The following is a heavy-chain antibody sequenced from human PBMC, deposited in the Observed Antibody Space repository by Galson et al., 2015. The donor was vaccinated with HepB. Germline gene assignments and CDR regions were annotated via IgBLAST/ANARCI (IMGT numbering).Heavy chain of an antibody. J-gene: IGHJ6*03. D-gene: IGHD6-6*01. CDR1: GYTFTSYG. CDR2: ISAYNGNT. Sequence: SVKVSCKASGYTFTSYGISWVRQAPGQGLEWMGWISAYNGNTNYAQKLQGRVTMTTDTSTSMAYMELRSLRSDDTAVYYCAREYSSSSGVYYYYYMDVWGKGTTVTVSS. CDR3: AREYSSSSGVYYYYYMDV. V-gene: IGHV1-18*01.